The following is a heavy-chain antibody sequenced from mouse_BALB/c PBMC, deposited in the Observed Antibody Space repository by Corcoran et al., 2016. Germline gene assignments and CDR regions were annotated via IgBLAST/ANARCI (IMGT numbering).Heavy chain of an antibody. D-gene: IGHD2-10*02. V-gene: IGHV1-18*01. CDR2: SNPNNGGT. Sequence: EVQLQQSGPELVKPGASVKISCKTSGYTFTEYTMHWVKQSHGKSFEWIGGSNPNNGGTSYNQKFKGKATLTVDKSSSTAYMELRSLTSEDSAVYYCVRRPPSMVTTWFADWGLGIQVTGSA. J-gene: IGHJ3*01. CDR1: GYTFTEYT. CDR3: VRRPPSMVTTWFAD.